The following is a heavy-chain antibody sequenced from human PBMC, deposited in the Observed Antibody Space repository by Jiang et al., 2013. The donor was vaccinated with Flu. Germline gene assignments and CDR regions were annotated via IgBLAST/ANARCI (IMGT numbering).Heavy chain of an antibody. CDR3: ARAPWEDSGSYLGVDY. CDR1: GGAFSSYA. Sequence: EVKKPGSSVKVSCKASGGAFSSYAISWVRQAPGQGLEWMGGIIPIFGTANYAQKFQGRVTITADKSTSTAYMELSSLRSEDTAVYYCARAPWEDSGSYLGVDYWGQGTLVTVSS. J-gene: IGHJ4*02. CDR2: IIPIFGTA. D-gene: IGHD1-26*01. V-gene: IGHV1-69*06.